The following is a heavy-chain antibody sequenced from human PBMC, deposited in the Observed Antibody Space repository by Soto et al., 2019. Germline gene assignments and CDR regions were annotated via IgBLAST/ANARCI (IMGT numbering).Heavy chain of an antibody. V-gene: IGHV5-51*01. Sequence: GESLKISCKGSGYSFTSYWIGWVRQMPGKGLEWMGIIYPGDSDTRYSPSFQGQVTISADKSISTTYLQWSSLKASDTAMYYCARPAVAGRGDDAFDIWGQGTMVTVSS. D-gene: IGHD6-19*01. CDR2: IYPGDSDT. CDR3: ARPAVAGRGDDAFDI. J-gene: IGHJ3*02. CDR1: GYSFTSYW.